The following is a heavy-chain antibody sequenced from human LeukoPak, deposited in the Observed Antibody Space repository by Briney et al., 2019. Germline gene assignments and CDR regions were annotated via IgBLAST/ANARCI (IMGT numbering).Heavy chain of an antibody. V-gene: IGHV1-46*01. D-gene: IGHD5-12*01. CDR3: ARGRNSGYDLGLYYFDY. CDR2: LNPSGGST. CDR1: GGTFSSYA. J-gene: IGHJ4*02. Sequence: ASVKVSCKASGGTFSSYAISWVRQAPGQGLEWMGILNPSGGSTSYAQKFQGRVTMTRDTSTSTVYMELSSLRSEDTAVYYCARGRNSGYDLGLYYFDYWGQGTLVTVSS.